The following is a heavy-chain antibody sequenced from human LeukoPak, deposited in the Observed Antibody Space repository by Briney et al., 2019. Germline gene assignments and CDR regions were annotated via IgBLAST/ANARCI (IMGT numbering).Heavy chain of an antibody. J-gene: IGHJ4*02. CDR2: IYYSGST. CDR3: ARQVASYYYDSSGAAWGYYFDY. Sequence: SETLSLTCTVSGGSISSYYWSWIRQPPGKGLEWIGYIYYSGSTNYNPSLKSRVTISVDTSKNQFSLKLSSVTAADTAVYYCARQVASYYYDSSGAAWGYYFDYWGQGTLVTVSS. V-gene: IGHV4-59*08. CDR1: GGSISSYY. D-gene: IGHD3-22*01.